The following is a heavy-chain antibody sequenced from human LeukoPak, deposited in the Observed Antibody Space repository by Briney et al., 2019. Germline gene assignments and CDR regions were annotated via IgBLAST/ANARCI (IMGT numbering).Heavy chain of an antibody. CDR1: GGSFSSYY. V-gene: IGHV4-59*01. CDR2: IYYSGST. Sequence: SETLSLTCTVPGGSFSSYYWSWIRQPPGKGLEWIGYIYYSGSTNYNPSLKSRVTISVDTSKNQFSLKLSSVPAADTAVYYCARLYSSSWYSGYWGQGTLVTVSS. J-gene: IGHJ4*02. D-gene: IGHD6-13*01. CDR3: ARLYSSSWYSGY.